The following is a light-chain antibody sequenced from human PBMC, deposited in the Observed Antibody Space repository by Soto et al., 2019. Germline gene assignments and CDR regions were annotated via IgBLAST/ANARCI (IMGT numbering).Light chain of an antibody. Sequence: QSVLAQPASMSGSPGQSITISCTGSGSDIATFNYVSWYQQYPGKAPKLLIYQVTSRASGVSHRFSGSKSGNTAALTISGLQPEDEAEYYCNSYSSTSFYVFGTGPKVTVL. J-gene: IGLJ1*01. V-gene: IGLV2-14*01. CDR1: GSDIATFNY. CDR2: QVT. CDR3: NSYSSTSFYV.